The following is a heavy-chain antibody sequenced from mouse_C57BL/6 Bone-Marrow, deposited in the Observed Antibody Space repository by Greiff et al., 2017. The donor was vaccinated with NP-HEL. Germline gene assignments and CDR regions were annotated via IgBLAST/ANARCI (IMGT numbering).Heavy chain of an antibody. CDR1: GFTFSSYG. Sequence: EVQRVESGGDLVKPGGSLKLSCAASGFTFSSYGMSWVRQTPDKRLEWVATISSGGSYTYYPDSVKGRFTISRDNAKNTLYLQMSSLKSEDTAMYYCASDYYGSSYGAYWGQGTLVTVSA. V-gene: IGHV5-6*01. CDR3: ASDYYGSSYGAY. J-gene: IGHJ3*01. D-gene: IGHD1-1*01. CDR2: ISSGGSYT.